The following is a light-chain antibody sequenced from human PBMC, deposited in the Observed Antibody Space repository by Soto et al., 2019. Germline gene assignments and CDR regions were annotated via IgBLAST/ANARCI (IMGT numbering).Light chain of an antibody. J-gene: IGKJ2*01. Sequence: EIVLTQSPATLSLSPGERATLSCMASQSVSRYLAWYQQKPGQAPRLLIYAASNRATGILARFSGSGSATDLTLTISSLEPEDFAVYFCQQRSNWPPYTFGQGTKLDIK. CDR3: QQRSNWPPYT. CDR2: AAS. V-gene: IGKV3-11*01. CDR1: QSVSRY.